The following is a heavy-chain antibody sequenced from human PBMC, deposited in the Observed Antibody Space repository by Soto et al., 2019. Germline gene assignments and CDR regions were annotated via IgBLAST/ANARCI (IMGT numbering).Heavy chain of an antibody. V-gene: IGHV4-39*01. J-gene: IGHJ5*02. Sequence: QLHLQESGPGLVKPSETLSLTCTVSGGSISSGSYFWGWIRQPPGKGLEWIGSMHYSETTYYSPSLQSRVTISGDTSKNYFSLKLSSVTAADTAVYYCARQGYTSGRVNWFDPWGQGTLVTVSS. CDR1: GGSISSGSYF. CDR2: MHYSETT. CDR3: ARQGYTSGRVNWFDP. D-gene: IGHD5-18*01.